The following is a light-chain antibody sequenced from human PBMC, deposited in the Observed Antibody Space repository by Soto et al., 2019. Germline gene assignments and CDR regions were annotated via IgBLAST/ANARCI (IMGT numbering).Light chain of an antibody. CDR1: NSDVGNHNY. CDR3: CSYGDTNTVYV. CDR2: DVT. Sequence: QSVLTQPRAVSGSPGQSVTISCTGTNSDVGNHNYVSWFQQHPGKAPKLIIFDVTRRPSGVPDRFSGSQSGNRASLSISGLQAEDEADYYCCSYGDTNTVYVFGTGTKVTVL. J-gene: IGLJ1*01. V-gene: IGLV2-11*01.